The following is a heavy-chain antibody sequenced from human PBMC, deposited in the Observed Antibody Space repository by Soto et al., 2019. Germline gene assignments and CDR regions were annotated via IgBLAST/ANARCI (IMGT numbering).Heavy chain of an antibody. D-gene: IGHD3-3*01. CDR3: ARILPITIFGVVHYYYYGMDV. Sequence: QVTLKESGPVLVKPTETLTLTCTVSGFSLSNARMGVSWIRQPPGKALEWLAHIFSNDEKSYSTSLKSRLTTSKDTSKSQVVLTMTNMDPVDTATYYCARILPITIFGVVHYYYYGMDVWGQGTTVTVSS. J-gene: IGHJ6*02. CDR1: GFSLSNARMG. CDR2: IFSNDEK. V-gene: IGHV2-26*01.